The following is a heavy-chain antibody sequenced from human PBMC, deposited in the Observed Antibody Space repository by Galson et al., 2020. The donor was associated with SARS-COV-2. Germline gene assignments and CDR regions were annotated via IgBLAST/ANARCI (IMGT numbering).Heavy chain of an antibody. CDR2: IYTSGST. CDR1: GGSISSGSYY. Sequence: SETLSLTCTVSGGSISSGSYYWSWIRQPAGKGLEWIGRIYTSGSTNYNPSLKSRVTISVDTSKNQFSLKLSSVTAADTAVYYCAREISGGPGLLYDYVWGSYPQGDYYYYYMDVWGKGTTVTISS. CDR3: AREISGGPGLLYDYVWGSYPQGDYYYYYMDV. V-gene: IGHV4-61*02. J-gene: IGHJ6*03. D-gene: IGHD3-16*01.